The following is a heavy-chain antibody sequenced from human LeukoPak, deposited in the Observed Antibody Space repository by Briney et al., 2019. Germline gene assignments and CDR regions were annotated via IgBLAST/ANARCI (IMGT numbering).Heavy chain of an antibody. V-gene: IGHV3-48*02. CDR3: ARAGWQQLTLDN. CDR1: GFAFTSYS. D-gene: IGHD5-24*01. Sequence: GLCLSPVCAVDGFAFTSYSTNCVRRPPRTWLEWLSHIRSSITIYFADSLKGRFTVSRDTAKNSLYLRMNSLRDEDTAVYCCARAGWQQLTLDNWGQGNVVTVYS. J-gene: IGHJ4*02. CDR2: IRSSITI.